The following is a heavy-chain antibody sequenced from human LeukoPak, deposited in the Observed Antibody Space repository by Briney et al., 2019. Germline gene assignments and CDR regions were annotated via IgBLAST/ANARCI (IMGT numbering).Heavy chain of an antibody. CDR1: GFTFSSYE. CDR2: IKQDGSEK. J-gene: IGHJ6*03. V-gene: IGHV3-7*01. CDR3: ARDPESYYYYMDV. Sequence: PGGSLRLSCAASGFTFSSYEMNWVRQAPGKGLEWVANIKQDGSEKYYVDSVKGRFTISRDNAKNSLYLQMNSLRAEDTAVYYCARDPESYYYYMDVWGKGTTVTISS.